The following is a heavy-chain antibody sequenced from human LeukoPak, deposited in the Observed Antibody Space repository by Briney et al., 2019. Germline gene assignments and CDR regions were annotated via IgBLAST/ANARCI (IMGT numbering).Heavy chain of an antibody. V-gene: IGHV1-2*02. CDR3: ARDEGTHYYDSSGYYYNY. CDR2: INPNSGGT. D-gene: IGHD3-22*01. J-gene: IGHJ4*02. CDR1: GYTFTGYY. Sequence: ASVKVSCKASGYTFTGYYMHWVRQAPGQGLEWMGWINPNSGGTNYAQKFQGRVTMTRDTSISTAYMELSRLRSDDTAVYYCARDEGTHYYDSSGYYYNYWGQGTLVTVSS.